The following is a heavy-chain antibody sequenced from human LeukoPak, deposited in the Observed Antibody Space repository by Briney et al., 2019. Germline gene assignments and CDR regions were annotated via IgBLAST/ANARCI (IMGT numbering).Heavy chain of an antibody. J-gene: IGHJ4*02. CDR2: ISAYNGNT. V-gene: IGHV1-18*01. Sequence: ASVKVSXKASGYTFTSYDINWVRQATGQGLEWMGWISAYNGNTNYAQKLQGRVTMTTDTSTSTAYMELRSLRSDDTAVYYCARGVWGLPDYWGQGTLVTVSS. D-gene: IGHD4-11*01. CDR1: GYTFTSYD. CDR3: ARGVWGLPDY.